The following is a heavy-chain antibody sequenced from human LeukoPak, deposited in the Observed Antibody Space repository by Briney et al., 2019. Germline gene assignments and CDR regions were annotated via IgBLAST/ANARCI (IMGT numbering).Heavy chain of an antibody. V-gene: IGHV3-64D*06. CDR1: GLTFSLYS. CDR2: VSTNGGST. Sequence: VGRLRLSCSASGLTFSLYSMHWVRQATGQGLEYVSGVSTNGGSTYYADSVKGRFTISRDNSKNTLYLQMSTLRAEDTSVYYCVTELGIGGFDIWGQGTMVTVSS. J-gene: IGHJ3*02. CDR3: VTELGIGGFDI. D-gene: IGHD7-27*01.